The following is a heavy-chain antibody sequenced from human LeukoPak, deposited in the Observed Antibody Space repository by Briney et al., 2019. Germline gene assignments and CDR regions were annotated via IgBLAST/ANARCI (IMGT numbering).Heavy chain of an antibody. Sequence: GGSLRLSCAASGFTFSSYAMSWVRQAPGKGLEWVSAISGSGGSTYYADSVKGRFTISRDNSKDSLYLQMRSLRSEDTAIYYCAVLSGHYYFDYWGRGTLVTVS. CDR1: GFTFSSYA. J-gene: IGHJ4*02. CDR2: ISGSGGST. D-gene: IGHD5-12*01. V-gene: IGHV3-23*01. CDR3: AVLSGHYYFDY.